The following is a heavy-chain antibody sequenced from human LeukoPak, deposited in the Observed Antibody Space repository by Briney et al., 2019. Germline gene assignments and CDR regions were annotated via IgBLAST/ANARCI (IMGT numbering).Heavy chain of an antibody. J-gene: IGHJ4*02. CDR1: GYTFTSYG. CDR3: ASDQTLGVVNI. V-gene: IGHV1-18*01. D-gene: IGHD3-3*01. CDR2: ISAYSGNT. Sequence: GASVKVSCKASGYTFTSYGISWVRQAPGQGLEWMGWISAYSGNTNYAQKLQGRVTMTTDTSTSTAYMELRSLRSDDTAVYYCASDQTLGVVNIWGQGTLVTVSS.